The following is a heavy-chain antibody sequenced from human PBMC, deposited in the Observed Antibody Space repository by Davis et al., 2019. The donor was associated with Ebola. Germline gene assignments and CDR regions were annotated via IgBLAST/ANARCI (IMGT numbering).Heavy chain of an antibody. CDR3: STAFNSVTDGFDF. D-gene: IGHD4-17*01. CDR1: GFTPTDYY. Sequence: GGSLRLSCAASGFTPTDYYVSWIRQAPGKVLEWISRIGGSVGYRNYADSVRGRFTISRDSAKNLLYLQMNTLKTEDTAMYYCSTAFNSVTDGFDFWGQGTMVTVSA. CDR2: IGGSVGYR. V-gene: IGHV3-11*06. J-gene: IGHJ3*01.